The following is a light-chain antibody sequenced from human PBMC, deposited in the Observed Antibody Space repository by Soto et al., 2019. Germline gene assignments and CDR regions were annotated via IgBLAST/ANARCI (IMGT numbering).Light chain of an antibody. V-gene: IGKV3-15*01. CDR2: GAS. Sequence: ETVMTQSPATLSVSPGERVTLSCRASEGIISNLAWYQQKPGQAPKVLIYGASTRAAGVPDRFSGSGSGTEFSLTIRGLEPEDAALYYCQQYGSSPITFGQGTRLE. J-gene: IGKJ5*01. CDR3: QQYGSSPIT. CDR1: EGIISN.